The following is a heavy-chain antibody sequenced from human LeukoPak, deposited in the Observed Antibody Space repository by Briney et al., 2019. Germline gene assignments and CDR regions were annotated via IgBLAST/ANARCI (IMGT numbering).Heavy chain of an antibody. CDR1: GGSISSGDYY. CDR3: ARLHYNWNDAARLDY. CDR2: IYYSGST. D-gene: IGHD1-1*01. Sequence: SETLSLTCTVSGGSISSGDYYWSWIRQPPGKGLEWIGYIYYSGSTYYNPSLKSRVTISVDTSKNQFSLKLSSVTAADTAVYYCARLHYNWNDAARLDYWGQGTLVTVSS. J-gene: IGHJ4*02. V-gene: IGHV4-30-4*02.